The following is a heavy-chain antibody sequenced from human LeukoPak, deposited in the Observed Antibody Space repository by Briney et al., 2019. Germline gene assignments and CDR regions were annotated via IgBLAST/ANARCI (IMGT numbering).Heavy chain of an antibody. CDR1: GDGVSSNSAA. V-gene: IGHV6-1*01. CDR2: TYYRSKWYN. D-gene: IGHD6-13*01. J-gene: IGHJ4*02. CDR3: ARAKGRSPLFDY. Sequence: QTLSLTCAISGDGVSSNSAAWNWIRQSPSRGLEWLGRTYYRSKWYNDYAVSVKGRIAINPDTSKNQFSLQLNSVTPEDTAVYYCARAKGRSPLFDYWGQGTLVTVSS.